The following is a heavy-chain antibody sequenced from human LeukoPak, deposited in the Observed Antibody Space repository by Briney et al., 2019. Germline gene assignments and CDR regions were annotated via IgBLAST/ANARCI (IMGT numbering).Heavy chain of an antibody. CDR1: GGSISSYY. CDR3: ARLSAYYYGSFFYYYMDV. V-gene: IGHV4-4*07. Sequence: PSETLSLTCTVSGGSISSYYWSWIRQPAGKGLEWIGRIYTSGSTSYNPSLKSRVTMSVDTSKNQFSLKLSSVTAADTALYYCARLSAYYYGSFFYYYMDVWGKGTTVTVSS. J-gene: IGHJ6*03. D-gene: IGHD3-10*01. CDR2: IYTSGST.